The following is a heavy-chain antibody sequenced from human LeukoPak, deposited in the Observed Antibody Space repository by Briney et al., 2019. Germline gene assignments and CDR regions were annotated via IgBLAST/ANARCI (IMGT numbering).Heavy chain of an antibody. CDR2: INTDGSST. V-gene: IGHV3-74*01. D-gene: IGHD1-1*01. CDR3: AREWKKTGAFDY. Sequence: GGSLRLSCAASGFTFSSFWMHWVRQAPGKALVWVSFINTDGSSTTYADSVKGRFTVSRDNAKNTPYLQMSGLRAEDTAVYYCAREWKKTGAFDYWGQGTLVTVSS. J-gene: IGHJ4*02. CDR1: GFTFSSFW.